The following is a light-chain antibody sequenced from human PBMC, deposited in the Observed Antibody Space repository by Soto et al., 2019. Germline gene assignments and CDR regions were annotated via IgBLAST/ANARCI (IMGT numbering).Light chain of an antibody. CDR3: GSWDHSVSGFV. CDR1: TSNIGNNY. V-gene: IGLV1-51*02. CDR2: QSN. Sequence: QPVLTQPPSVSAAPGQTVTISCSGSTSNIGNNYVSWFQQLPGTAPKLIIYQSNRRPSGIPDRFSGSKSGTSATLGITGLQTGDEADYYCGSWDHSVSGFVFGTGTKLTVL. J-gene: IGLJ1*01.